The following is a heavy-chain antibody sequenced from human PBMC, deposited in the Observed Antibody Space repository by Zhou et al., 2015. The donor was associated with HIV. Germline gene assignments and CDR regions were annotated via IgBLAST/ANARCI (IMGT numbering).Heavy chain of an antibody. CDR3: TRDSQLLDPTVGATGAYFDY. D-gene: IGHD1-26*01. Sequence: LMQSGTEVTKPGSSVKVSCKASGGTFSGSDISWVRQAPGQGLEWMGGITPMFDIKNYAQKFRARLTITSDTFTTTFYMELSSLASDDTAIYYCTRDSQLLDPTVGATGAYFDYWGQGTLVTVSS. CDR2: ITPMFDIK. J-gene: IGHJ4*02. V-gene: IGHV1-69*17. CDR1: GGTFSGSD.